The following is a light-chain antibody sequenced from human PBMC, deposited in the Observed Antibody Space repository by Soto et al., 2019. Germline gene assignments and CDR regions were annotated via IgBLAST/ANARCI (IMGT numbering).Light chain of an antibody. Sequence: EIVLTQSPGTLSLSPGERDTLSCRASQSVSSSYLAWYQQKPGQAPRLLIYGASSRATGIPDRFSGSESGTDFTLTINRLEPEDFAVYYCQYYGSSVTFAGGTKVDIK. CDR3: QYYGSSVT. CDR1: QSVSSSY. CDR2: GAS. V-gene: IGKV3-20*01. J-gene: IGKJ4*01.